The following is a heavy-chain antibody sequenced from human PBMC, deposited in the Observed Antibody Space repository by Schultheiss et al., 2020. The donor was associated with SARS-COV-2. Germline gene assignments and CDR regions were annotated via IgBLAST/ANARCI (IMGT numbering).Heavy chain of an antibody. J-gene: IGHJ6*04. V-gene: IGHV1-69*04. D-gene: IGHD4-11*01. CDR1: AGTFSSYT. Sequence: SVKVSCKASAGTFSSYTISWVRQAPGQGLEWMGRIIPILGIANYAQKFQGRVTITAYKSTSTAYMELSSLRTEDTAVYYCAREEALYSNYRDYYYYVMDVWGKGTTVTVSS. CDR3: AREEALYSNYRDYYYYVMDV. CDR2: IIPILGIA.